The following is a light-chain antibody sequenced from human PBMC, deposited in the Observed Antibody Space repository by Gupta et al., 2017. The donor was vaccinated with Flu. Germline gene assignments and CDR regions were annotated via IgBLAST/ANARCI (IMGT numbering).Light chain of an antibody. Sequence: GERATLSCSASQSVSSNLAWYLQKPGQAPRLLIYCASTRASGIPDRFSGSGSGTEFTLTISSLQSEDFAVYYCQQYNNCPRTFGQGTKVEIK. J-gene: IGKJ1*01. CDR2: CAS. V-gene: IGKV3-15*01. CDR1: QSVSSN. CDR3: QQYNNCPRT.